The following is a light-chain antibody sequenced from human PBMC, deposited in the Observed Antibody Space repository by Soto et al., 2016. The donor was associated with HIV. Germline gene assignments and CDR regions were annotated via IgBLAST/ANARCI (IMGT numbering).Light chain of an antibody. CDR3: QQSYSTPYT. J-gene: IGKJ2*01. Sequence: DIQMTQSPSSLSASVGDRVTMTCRASQSISSYLNWYQQKPGKAPKLLIYAASSLQSGVPLRFSGSGSGTDFTLTISRLQPEDFATYYCQQSYSTPYTFGQGTKLEIK. CDR1: QSISSY. CDR2: AAS. V-gene: IGKV1-39*01.